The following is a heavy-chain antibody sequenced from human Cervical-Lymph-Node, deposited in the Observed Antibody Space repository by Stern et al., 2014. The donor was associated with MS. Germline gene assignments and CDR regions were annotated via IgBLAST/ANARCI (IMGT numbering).Heavy chain of an antibody. CDR1: GYTFATYW. CDR3: ARHRYPDY. D-gene: IGHD1-1*01. V-gene: IGHV5-51*01. CDR2: IFPADSDT. J-gene: IGHJ4*02. Sequence: EVQLEESGAEVKKPGESLRISCKASGYTFATYWIGWVRQMPGKGLEWMGIIFPADSDTRYSPSFQGQVTISADKSISTAYLQWNSLKASDTALYYCARHRYPDYWGQGTLVTVSS.